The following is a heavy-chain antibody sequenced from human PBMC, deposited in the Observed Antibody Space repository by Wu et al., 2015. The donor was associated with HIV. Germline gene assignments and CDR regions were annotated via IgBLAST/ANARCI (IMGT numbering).Heavy chain of an antibody. V-gene: IGHV1-2*02. CDR3: ARGDRFYDILTGYSKNWFDP. D-gene: IGHD3-9*01. Sequence: QVQLVQSGAEMKKPGASVKDSCTASGYTFTAYNVHWVRQVPGQGLEWMGNINANSGRTKYAENFQGRVAMTRDTSVNTVYMELKTLRYDDTAVYFCARGDRFYDILTGYSKNWFDPWGQGTLVTVSS. CDR2: INANSGRT. CDR1: GYTFTAYN. J-gene: IGHJ5*02.